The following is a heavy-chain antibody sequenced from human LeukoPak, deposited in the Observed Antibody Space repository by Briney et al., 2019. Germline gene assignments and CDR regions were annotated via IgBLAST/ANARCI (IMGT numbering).Heavy chain of an antibody. CDR3: ARRPMTTVTTYGLSYYYYYMDV. J-gene: IGHJ6*03. V-gene: IGHV3-23*01. CDR1: GFTFSSYG. Sequence: GGTLRLSCAASGFTFSSYGMSWVRQAPGKGLEWVSAISGSGGSTYYADSVKGRFTISRDNSKNTLYLQMNSLRAEDTAVYYCARRPMTTVTTYGLSYYYYYMDVWGKGTTVTISS. D-gene: IGHD4-17*01. CDR2: ISGSGGST.